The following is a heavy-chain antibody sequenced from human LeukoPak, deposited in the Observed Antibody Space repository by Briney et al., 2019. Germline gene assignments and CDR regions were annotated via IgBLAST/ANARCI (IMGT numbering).Heavy chain of an antibody. CDR1: GVSISNQY. CDR3: VRHSRVVAFDY. J-gene: IGHJ4*02. CDR2: IYYTGNT. V-gene: IGHV4-59*08. Sequence: PSETLSLTCTVSGVSISNQYSSWIRQPPGKGLEWIGYIYYTGNTNYNPSLKSRVTISEDTSKNQVSLKLSSVTAADTAVYYCVRHSRVVAFDYWGQGNLVTVSS. D-gene: IGHD2-15*01.